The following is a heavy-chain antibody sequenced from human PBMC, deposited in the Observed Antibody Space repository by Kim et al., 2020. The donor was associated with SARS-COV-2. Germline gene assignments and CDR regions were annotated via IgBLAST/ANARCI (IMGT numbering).Heavy chain of an antibody. CDR2: IWYDGSNK. CDR1: GFTFSSYG. D-gene: IGHD3-10*01. Sequence: GGSLRLSCAASGFTFSSYGMHWVRQAPGKGLEWVAVIWYDGSNKYYADSVKGRFTISRDNSKNTLYLQMNSLRAEDTAVYYCARDLYGSGQVTPAQHYYYYYGMDVWGQGTTVTVSS. J-gene: IGHJ6*02. V-gene: IGHV3-33*01. CDR3: ARDLYGSGQVTPAQHYYYYYGMDV.